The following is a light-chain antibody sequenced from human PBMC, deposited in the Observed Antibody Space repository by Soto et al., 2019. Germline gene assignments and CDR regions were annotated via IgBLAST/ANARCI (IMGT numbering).Light chain of an antibody. J-gene: IGKJ1*01. Sequence: EIVLTQSPGTLSLSPGARATLSCRASQSVSNNYLAWYQQNPGQAPRLLIYGASNRATGIPDRFSGSGSGTDFTLTISRLEPEDFAVYYCQQYIYWPWTFGQGTKVDIK. CDR2: GAS. V-gene: IGKV3-20*01. CDR3: QQYIYWPWT. CDR1: QSVSNNY.